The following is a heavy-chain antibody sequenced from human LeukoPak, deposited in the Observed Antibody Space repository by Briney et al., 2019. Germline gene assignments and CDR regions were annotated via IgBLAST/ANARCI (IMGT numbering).Heavy chain of an antibody. J-gene: IGHJ3*01. V-gene: IGHV3-73*01. CDR1: GFTFSGSA. CDR2: IRSKAHGYAT. D-gene: IGHD4-17*01. CDR3: TRLVVDYGDYMDPFDV. Sequence: QPGGSLRLSCAAPGFTFSGSAMHWVRQASGKGLEWVGRIRSKAHGYATAYVASVQGRFTISRDDSKNTAYLQMNSLKTEDTAVYHCTRLVVDYGDYMDPFDVWGQGTMVTIPS.